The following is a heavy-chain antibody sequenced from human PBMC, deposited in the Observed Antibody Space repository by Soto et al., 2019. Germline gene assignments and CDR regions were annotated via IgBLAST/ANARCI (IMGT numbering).Heavy chain of an antibody. CDR2: ISAYNGNT. Sequence: QVQLVQSGAEVKMPGASVKVSCKASGYTFTSCGISWVRQAPGQGLEWMGWISAYNGNTNYAQKLQGRVTMTTDTSTSTAYMELRSLRSDDTAVYYCARGGYDFWSGPETYFDYWGQGTLVTVSS. V-gene: IGHV1-18*01. CDR1: GYTFTSCG. D-gene: IGHD3-3*01. CDR3: ARGGYDFWSGPETYFDY. J-gene: IGHJ4*02.